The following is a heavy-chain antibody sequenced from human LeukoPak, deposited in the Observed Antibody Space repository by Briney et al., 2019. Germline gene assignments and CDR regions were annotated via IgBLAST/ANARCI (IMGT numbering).Heavy chain of an antibody. J-gene: IGHJ6*02. CDR2: TYYRSKWYN. CDR3: ARGDGSAAEAYYYGMDV. Sequence: SQTLSHTYAISGDSVSSNSAAWNWIRQSPSRGLEWLGRTYYRSKWYNDYAVSVKSRITINPDTSKNQFSLQLNSVTPEDTAVYYCARGDGSAAEAYYYGMDVWGQGTTVTVSS. D-gene: IGHD6-13*01. CDR1: GDSVSSNSAA. V-gene: IGHV6-1*01.